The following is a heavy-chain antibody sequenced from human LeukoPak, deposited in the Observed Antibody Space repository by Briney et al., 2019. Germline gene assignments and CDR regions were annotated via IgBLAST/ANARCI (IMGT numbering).Heavy chain of an antibody. CDR3: AKVPYGSGSYSTLDY. J-gene: IGHJ4*02. V-gene: IGHV3-23*01. Sequence: GGSLRLSCAASGFTFSSYAMSWVRQAPGKGLEWVSAISAGGDTYYADSVKGRFTISRDNSKNTLYLQMFSLTAEDTAVYYCAKVPYGSGSYSTLDYWGQGTLVTVSS. CDR1: GFTFSSYA. D-gene: IGHD3-10*01. CDR2: ISAGGDT.